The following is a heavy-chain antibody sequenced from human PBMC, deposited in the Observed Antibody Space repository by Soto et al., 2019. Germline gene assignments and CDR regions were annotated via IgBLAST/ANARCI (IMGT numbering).Heavy chain of an antibody. Sequence: QVQLQESGPGLVRPSETLSLTCTLSGGSISGYCWSWIRQPPGKGLEWIGYVYYSGSTKYNPSLESRVTISVDMSNNQFSLMLTSVTAADTAVYYCAKYRRTDAEGYRLDFWGQGTLVTVSS. J-gene: IGHJ4*02. CDR3: AKYRRTDAEGYRLDF. V-gene: IGHV4-59*01. D-gene: IGHD5-12*01. CDR1: GGSISGYC. CDR2: VYYSGST.